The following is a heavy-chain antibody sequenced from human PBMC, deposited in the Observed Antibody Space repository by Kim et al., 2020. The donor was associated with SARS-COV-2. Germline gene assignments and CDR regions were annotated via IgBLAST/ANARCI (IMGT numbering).Heavy chain of an antibody. Sequence: GGSLRLSCAASGFTFSSYAMHWVRQAPGKGLEWVAVISYDGSNKYYADSVKGRFTISRDNSKNTLYLQMNSLRAEDTAVYYCARVQWKEEVFDYWGQGTLVTVSS. CDR2: ISYDGSNK. CDR1: GFTFSSYA. J-gene: IGHJ4*02. CDR3: ARVQWKEEVFDY. V-gene: IGHV3-30*04. D-gene: IGHD1-1*01.